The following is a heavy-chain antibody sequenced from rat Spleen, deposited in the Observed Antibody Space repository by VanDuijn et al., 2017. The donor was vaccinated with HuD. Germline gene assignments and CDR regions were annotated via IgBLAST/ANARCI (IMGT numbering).Heavy chain of an antibody. CDR3: ARGTGTAPYFDY. D-gene: IGHD1-2*01. CDR1: DFSLTSYN. J-gene: IGHJ2*01. V-gene: IGHV2-30*01. Sequence: QVQLMESGPGLVQPSQTLSLTCAVSDFSLTSYNVHWVRQPAGKGLEWMGVIWTGGGTAYNSTLKSRLTISRDTSTSQVFLKINRRQTEDIATYYCARGTGTAPYFDYWGQGVMVTVSS. CDR2: IWTGGGT.